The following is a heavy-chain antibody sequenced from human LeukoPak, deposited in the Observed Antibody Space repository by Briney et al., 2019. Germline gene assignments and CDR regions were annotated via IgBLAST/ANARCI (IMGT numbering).Heavy chain of an antibody. CDR2: IYYSGST. D-gene: IGHD3-3*01. J-gene: IGHJ5*02. CDR3: ARVSTELRFLEWFRFDP. Sequence: SETLSPTYTVSGGSISSYYWSWIRQPPGKGLEWIGYIYYSGSTNYNPSLKSRVTISVDTSKNQFSLKLSSVTAADTAVYYCARVSTELRFLEWFRFDPWGQGTLVTVSS. V-gene: IGHV4-59*01. CDR1: GGSISSYY.